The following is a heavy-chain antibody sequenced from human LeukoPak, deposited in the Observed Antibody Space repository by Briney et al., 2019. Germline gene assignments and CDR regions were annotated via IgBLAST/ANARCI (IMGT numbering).Heavy chain of an antibody. CDR3: ATAMSVLWFGEFDY. CDR1: GFTFSSYS. D-gene: IGHD3-10*01. CDR2: ISSSSCYI. Sequence: GGSLRLSCAASGFTFSSYSMNWVRQAPGKGLEWVSSISSSSCYIYYADSVKGRFTISRDNAKNSLYLQMNSLRAEDTAVYYCATAMSVLWFGEFDYWGQGTLVTVSS. J-gene: IGHJ4*02. V-gene: IGHV3-21*01.